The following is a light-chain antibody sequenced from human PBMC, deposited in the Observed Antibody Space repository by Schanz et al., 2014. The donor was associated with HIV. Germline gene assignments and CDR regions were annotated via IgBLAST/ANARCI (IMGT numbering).Light chain of an antibody. Sequence: DIQMTQSPSTLSASVGDRVTITCRASHSISSWLAWYQQKPGKAPKLLIYKASSLESGVPSRFSGSGSGTEFTLTISSLQPDDFATYYCQQSNTFPYTFGQGTKLEIK. CDR2: KAS. J-gene: IGKJ2*01. CDR3: QQSNTFPYT. V-gene: IGKV1-5*03. CDR1: HSISSW.